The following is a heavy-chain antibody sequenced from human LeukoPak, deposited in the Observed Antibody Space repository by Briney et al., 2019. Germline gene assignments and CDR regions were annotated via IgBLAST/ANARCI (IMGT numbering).Heavy chain of an antibody. Sequence: VASVKVSCRASGYTFTSYAMHWVRQAPGQRLEWMGWINAGNGNTKYSQKFQGRVTITRDTSASTAYMELSSLRSEDTAVYYCAVTTGTAGLDAFDIWGQGTMVTVSS. J-gene: IGHJ3*02. D-gene: IGHD1-1*01. V-gene: IGHV1-3*01. CDR3: AVTTGTAGLDAFDI. CDR1: GYTFTSYA. CDR2: INAGNGNT.